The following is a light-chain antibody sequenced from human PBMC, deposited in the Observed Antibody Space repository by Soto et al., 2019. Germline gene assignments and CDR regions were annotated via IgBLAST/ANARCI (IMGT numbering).Light chain of an antibody. CDR2: GAS. CDR3: QQYNDWPRT. J-gene: IGKJ1*01. CDR1: QTVTSN. Sequence: EIVMAQSPVTLSVSPGGTANPSCRASQTVTSNLAWYQQKPGRSPRLLLSGASTRATGIPARFSGSGSGTEFTLTISRLQSEDLAVYYCQQYNDWPRTFGQGTKVDIK. V-gene: IGKV3-15*01.